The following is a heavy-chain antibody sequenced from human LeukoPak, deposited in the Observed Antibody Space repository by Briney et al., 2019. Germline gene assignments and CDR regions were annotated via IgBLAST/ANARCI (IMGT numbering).Heavy chain of an antibody. CDR3: ARDRASGSPAGFDY. J-gene: IGHJ4*02. Sequence: GGSLRLSCAASGFTFSSFAMHWVRQAPGKGLEWVAVISSDGSNKYYADSVKGRFTISRDNSKNALYLQMNSLRAEDTAVFYCARDRASGSPAGFDYWGQGTLVT. CDR2: ISSDGSNK. D-gene: IGHD3-10*01. V-gene: IGHV3-30*04. CDR1: GFTFSSFA.